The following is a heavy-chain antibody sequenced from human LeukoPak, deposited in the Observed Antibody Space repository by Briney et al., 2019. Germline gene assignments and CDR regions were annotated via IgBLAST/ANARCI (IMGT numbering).Heavy chain of an antibody. J-gene: IGHJ4*02. Sequence: SETLSLTCTVSGGSISSGSYYWSWIRQPAVKGLEWIGRIYTSGSTNYNPSLKSRVTISVDTSKNQFSLKLSSVTAADTAVYYCARVFGSGERDYWGQGTLVTVSS. CDR3: ARVFGSGERDY. CDR2: IYTSGST. CDR1: GGSISSGSYY. D-gene: IGHD2-15*01. V-gene: IGHV4-61*02.